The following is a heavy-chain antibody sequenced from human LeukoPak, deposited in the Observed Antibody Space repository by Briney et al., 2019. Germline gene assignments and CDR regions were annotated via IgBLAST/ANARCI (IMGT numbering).Heavy chain of an antibody. V-gene: IGHV4-39*07. J-gene: IGHJ6*02. CDR1: GGSISSSSYY. CDR2: IYYSGST. Sequence: PSETLSLTCTVSGGSISSSSYYWGWIRQPPGKGLEWIGSIYYSGSTYYNPSLKSRVTISVDTSKNQFSLKLSSVTAADTAVYYCARAGAEPIDYYDSSGGMDVWGQGTTVTVSS. D-gene: IGHD3-22*01. CDR3: ARAGAEPIDYYDSSGGMDV.